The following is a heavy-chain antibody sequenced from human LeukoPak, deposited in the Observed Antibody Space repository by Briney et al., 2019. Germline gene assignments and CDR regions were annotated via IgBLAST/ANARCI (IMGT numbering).Heavy chain of an antibody. V-gene: IGHV3-30*02. J-gene: IGHJ3*02. D-gene: IGHD4-23*01. Sequence: GGSLRLSCAASGFTFTSYDMHWVRQAPGKGLEWVALIWYDGSNTYYTDSVRSRFTISRDNSKNTLYLQMNSLRAEDTAMYYCARGTEDYGGSPDATIRRPFAIWGQGTLVTVST. CDR3: ARGTEDYGGSPDATIRRPFAI. CDR1: GFTFTSYD. CDR2: IWYDGSNT.